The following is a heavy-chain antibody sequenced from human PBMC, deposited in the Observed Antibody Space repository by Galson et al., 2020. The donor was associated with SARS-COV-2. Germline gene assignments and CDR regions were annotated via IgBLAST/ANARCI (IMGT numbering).Heavy chain of an antibody. Sequence: WGSLRLSCAASGFTFSRYAINWVPQAPGKGLEWVSYIRTSRSTAYYADSVNGRFTISRDNATNSLSLQMNSLRDEDTAVYYCARDLGTLTHTRRPARLIPAAPPRRHNSNALDIWGQGTLVTVSS. J-gene: IGHJ3*02. CDR2: IRTSRSTA. V-gene: IGHV3-48*02. CDR1: GFTFSRYA. CDR3: ARDLGTLTHTRRPARLIPAAPPRRHNSNALDI. D-gene: IGHD1-1*01.